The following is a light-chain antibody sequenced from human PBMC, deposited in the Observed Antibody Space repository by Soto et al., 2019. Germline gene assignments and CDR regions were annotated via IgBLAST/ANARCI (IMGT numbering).Light chain of an antibody. CDR1: QSVSSY. V-gene: IGKV3-15*01. CDR2: DAS. J-gene: IGKJ2*01. Sequence: EIVMTQSPATLSVSPGERATLSCRASQSVSSYLAWYQQKPGLPPRLLIYDASTRATGIPDRFSGSGSGTDFTLTISSLQSADFAVYYCQEYSNSPALYTFGRGTKLEIK. CDR3: QEYSNSPALYT.